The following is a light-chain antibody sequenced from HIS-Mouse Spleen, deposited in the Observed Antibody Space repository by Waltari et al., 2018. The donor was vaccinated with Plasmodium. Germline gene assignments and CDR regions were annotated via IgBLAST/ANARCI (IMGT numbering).Light chain of an antibody. J-gene: IGLJ3*02. Sequence: SYELTQPPSVSVSPGQTARITCSGDALPTKSAYWYQQKSGQAPVLVIYEDSKRPSGIPERFSGSSSGTIATLTISGAQVEDEADYYCYSTDSSGNHRVFGGGTKLTVL. V-gene: IGLV3-10*01. CDR3: YSTDSSGNHRV. CDR1: ALPTKS. CDR2: EDS.